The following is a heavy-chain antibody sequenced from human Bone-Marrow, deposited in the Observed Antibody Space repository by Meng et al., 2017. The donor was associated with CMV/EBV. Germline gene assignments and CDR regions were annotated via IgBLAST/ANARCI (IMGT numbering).Heavy chain of an antibody. CDR1: GFTFSSYA. V-gene: IGHV3-64*02. J-gene: IGHJ3*02. Sequence: GESLKISCAASGFTFSSYAMHWVRQAPGKGLEYVSAISSNGGSTYYADSVKGRFTISRDNSKNTLYLQMGSLRAEDMAVYYCASAGLLWFGELFGHGAFDIWGQGTIVTVSS. CDR3: ASAGLLWFGELFGHGAFDI. D-gene: IGHD3-10*01. CDR2: ISSNGGST.